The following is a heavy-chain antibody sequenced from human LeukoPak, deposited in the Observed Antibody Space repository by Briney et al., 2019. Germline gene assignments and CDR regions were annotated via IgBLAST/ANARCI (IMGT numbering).Heavy chain of an antibody. Sequence: PGGSLRLSCTASGFTFGDYAMSWFRQAPGKGLVWVSHIKSDGISTTYADSVKGRFTISRDNAKNTLYLQMNSLRAEDTAVYYCARDRAYTQDYWGQGTLVTVSS. CDR3: ARDRAYTQDY. CDR1: GFTFGDYA. CDR2: IKSDGIST. D-gene: IGHD4-11*01. V-gene: IGHV3-74*01. J-gene: IGHJ4*02.